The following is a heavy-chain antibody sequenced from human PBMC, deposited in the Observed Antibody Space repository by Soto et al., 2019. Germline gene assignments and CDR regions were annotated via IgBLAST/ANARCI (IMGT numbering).Heavy chain of an antibody. D-gene: IGHD5-18*01. CDR2: INAGNGNT. CDR1: GYTFTRYA. V-gene: IGHV1-3*01. CDR3: ARDPGYSYGYN. J-gene: IGHJ4*02. Sequence: QVQLVQSGAEVKKPGASVKVSCKASGYTFTRYAMQWVRQAPGQRLEWMGWINAGNGNTKYSQKFQGRVTITRDTSASTAYMELSSLRSEDTAVYYCARDPGYSYGYNWGQGTLVTVSS.